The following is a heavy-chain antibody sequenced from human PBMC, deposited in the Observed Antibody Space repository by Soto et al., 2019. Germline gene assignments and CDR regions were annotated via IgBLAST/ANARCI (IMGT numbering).Heavy chain of an antibody. CDR2: IWYDGSNK. Sequence: PGGSLRLSCAASGFTFSSYGMHWVRQAPGKGLEWVAVIWYDGSNKYYADSVKGRFTISRDNSKNTLYLQMNSLRAEDTAVYYCARDTDVDTAMFNFDYWGQGTLVTVSS. V-gene: IGHV3-33*01. CDR3: ARDTDVDTAMFNFDY. D-gene: IGHD5-18*01. J-gene: IGHJ4*02. CDR1: GFTFSSYG.